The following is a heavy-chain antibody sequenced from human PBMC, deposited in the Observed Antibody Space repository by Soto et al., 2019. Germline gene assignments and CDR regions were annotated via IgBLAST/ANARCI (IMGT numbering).Heavy chain of an antibody. D-gene: IGHD3-3*01. V-gene: IGHV3-33*01. CDR2: IWYDGSNK. J-gene: IGHJ6*02. CDR1: GFTFNTYG. Sequence: GGSLRLSCAASGFTFNTYGMHWVRQAPGKGLEWMAVIWYDGSNKYYADSVKGRFTISRDNSKNTVYLEMDRLRAEDTALYYCARGYEFWSGYSPNYGMDVWGQGTTVTVSS. CDR3: ARGYEFWSGYSPNYGMDV.